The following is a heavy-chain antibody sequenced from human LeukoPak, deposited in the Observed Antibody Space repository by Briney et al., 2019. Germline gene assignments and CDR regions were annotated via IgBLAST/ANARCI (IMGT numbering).Heavy chain of an antibody. CDR3: ARSISYYFYGMDV. D-gene: IGHD1-14*01. Sequence: GGSLTLSCAASGFTFSSYAMQWLRQARGKGVVGLAVISYDGINKYYTDSVKGRFTISRDNAKNSLYLQMNSLRGEDTAFYYCARSISYYFYGMDVWGQGTTVTVSS. CDR2: ISYDGINK. J-gene: IGHJ6*02. CDR1: GFTFSSYA. V-gene: IGHV3-30*10.